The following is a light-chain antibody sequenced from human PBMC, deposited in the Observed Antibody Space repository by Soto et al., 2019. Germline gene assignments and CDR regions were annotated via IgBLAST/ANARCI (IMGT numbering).Light chain of an antibody. Sequence: DIQMTQSPSSLSSSVGYRVTINCRASQSISRYLNWYQQRPGKAPKFLIYAASNLQIGVPSRFSGSGFGTDFTLTISSLQPEDFATYSCQQSYSTLGTFGPGTKVDIK. CDR2: AAS. CDR3: QQSYSTLGT. V-gene: IGKV1-39*01. CDR1: QSISRY. J-gene: IGKJ3*01.